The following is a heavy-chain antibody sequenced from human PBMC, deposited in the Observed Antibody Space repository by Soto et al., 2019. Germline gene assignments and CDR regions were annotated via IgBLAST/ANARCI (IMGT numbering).Heavy chain of an antibody. CDR1: GYTFTGYY. D-gene: IGHD3-3*01. V-gene: IGHV1-2*04. J-gene: IGHJ5*02. CDR2: INPNSGGT. CDR3: ARDSGPTIFGVVINPPTYNWFDP. Sequence: QVQLVQSGAEVKKPGASVKVSCKASGYTFTGYYMHWVRQAPGQGLEWMGWINPNSGGTNYAQKFQGWVTMTRDTSISTAYMELSRLRSDDTAVYYCARDSGPTIFGVVINPPTYNWFDPWGQGTLVTVSS.